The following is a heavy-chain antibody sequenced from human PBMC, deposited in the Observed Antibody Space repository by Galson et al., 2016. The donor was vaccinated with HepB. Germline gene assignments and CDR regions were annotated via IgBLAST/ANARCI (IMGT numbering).Heavy chain of an antibody. CDR3: ARNVVVVTAAQRTPDYYYYYGMDV. J-gene: IGHJ6*02. D-gene: IGHD2-21*02. Sequence: SVKVSCKVSGYTLSELSMHWVRQAPGKGLEWMGGFDPEDGETIYAQKFQGRVTMTEDTSTDTAYMELSSLRSEDTAVYYCARNVVVVTAAQRTPDYYYYYGMDVWGQGTTVIVSS. CDR2: FDPEDGET. CDR1: GYTLSELS. V-gene: IGHV1-24*01.